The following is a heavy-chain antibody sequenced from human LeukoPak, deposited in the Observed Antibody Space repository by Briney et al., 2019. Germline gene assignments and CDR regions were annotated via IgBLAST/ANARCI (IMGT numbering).Heavy chain of an antibody. CDR3: AKLGGGGMTTVTPSDY. CDR2: ISYDGSNK. D-gene: IGHD4-17*01. Sequence: PGRSLRLSCAASGFTFSSYGMHWVRQAPGEGLEWVAVISYDGSNKYYADSVKGRFTISRDNSKNTLYLQMNSLRAEDTAVYYCAKLGGGGMTTVTPSDYWGQGTLVTVSS. V-gene: IGHV3-30*18. J-gene: IGHJ4*02. CDR1: GFTFSSYG.